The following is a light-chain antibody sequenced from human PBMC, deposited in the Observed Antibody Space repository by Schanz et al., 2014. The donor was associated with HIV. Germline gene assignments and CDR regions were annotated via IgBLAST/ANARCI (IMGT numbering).Light chain of an antibody. Sequence: EIVMTQSPATLSVSPGERATLSCRASQSVRNYLAWYQQKPGQAPRLVISDASTRATGIPARFSGSGSGTEFTLTISGLQSDDFATYYCQQYNLWPITFGRGTRLDI. CDR2: DAS. J-gene: IGKJ5*01. CDR3: QQYNLWPIT. V-gene: IGKV3-15*01. CDR1: QSVRNY.